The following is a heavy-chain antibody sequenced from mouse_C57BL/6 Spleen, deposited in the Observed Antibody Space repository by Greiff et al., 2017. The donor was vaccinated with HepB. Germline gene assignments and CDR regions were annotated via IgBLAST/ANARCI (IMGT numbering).Heavy chain of an antibody. J-gene: IGHJ1*03. Sequence: EVMLVESGGDLVKPGGSLKLSCAASGFTFSSYGMSWVRQTPDKRLEWVATISSGGSYTYYPDSVKGRYTISRDNAKNTLYLQMSSLKSEDTAMYYCARQKGAYDLWYFDVWGTGTTVTVSS. D-gene: IGHD2-3*01. CDR3: ARQKGAYDLWYFDV. CDR2: ISSGGSYT. V-gene: IGHV5-6*01. CDR1: GFTFSSYG.